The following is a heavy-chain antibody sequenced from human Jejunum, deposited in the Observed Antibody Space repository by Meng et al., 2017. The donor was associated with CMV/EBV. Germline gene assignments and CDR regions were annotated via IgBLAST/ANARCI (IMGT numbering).Heavy chain of an antibody. V-gene: IGHV1-46*01. Sequence: TFSSPSYLHGGRQPPGQVLWLVWVINHIDGSTASAQKFQGRVTLTRDTSTSTCYMELSSLTAEDTAVYCCAGGSDIRGVSADYWGQGTLVTVSS. J-gene: IGHJ4*02. CDR1: TFSSPSY. CDR2: INHIDGST. D-gene: IGHD3-10*01. CDR3: AGGSDIRGVSADY.